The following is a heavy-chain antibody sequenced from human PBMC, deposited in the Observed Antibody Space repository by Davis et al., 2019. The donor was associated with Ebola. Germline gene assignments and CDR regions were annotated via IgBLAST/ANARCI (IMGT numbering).Heavy chain of an antibody. D-gene: IGHD5-18*01. J-gene: IGHJ6*04. CDR1: GFTFSSHW. CDR2: INGDGRRT. CDR3: ARRSGYSYGYEGMDV. Sequence: PGGSLRLSCAASGFTFSSHWMHWVRQAPGKGLVRVSRINGDGRRTNYADSVKGRFTISRDNAKNTLYLQMNSLRAEDTAVYYCARRSGYSYGYEGMDVWGKGTTVTVSS. V-gene: IGHV3-74*01.